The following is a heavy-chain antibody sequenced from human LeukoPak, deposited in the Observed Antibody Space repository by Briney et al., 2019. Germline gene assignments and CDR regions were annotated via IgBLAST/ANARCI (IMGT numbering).Heavy chain of an antibody. V-gene: IGHV1-69*04. CDR1: GGTFSSYA. J-gene: IGHJ4*02. Sequence: SVKVSCKASGGTFSSYAISWVRQAPGQGLEWMGRIIPILGIANYAQKFQGRVTITADKSTSTAYMELRSLRSDDTAVYYCARRGYSSSWQSFDYWGQGTLVTVSS. CDR2: IIPILGIA. D-gene: IGHD6-6*01. CDR3: ARRGYSSSWQSFDY.